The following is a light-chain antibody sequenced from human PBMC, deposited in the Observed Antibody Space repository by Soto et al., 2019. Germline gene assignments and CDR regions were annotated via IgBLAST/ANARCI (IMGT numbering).Light chain of an antibody. CDR2: DAS. J-gene: IGKJ1*01. V-gene: IGKV1-5*01. Sequence: DFQMTQSPSTLSASVGDRVTITCRASQNIRSRLAWFQQKPGKAPKLLIYDASSLESGVPQRFSGSESGTEFCMNISSLQTGEFSTYLCKQYQSYWALSQGTKVDIK. CDR1: QNIRSR. CDR3: KQYQSYWA.